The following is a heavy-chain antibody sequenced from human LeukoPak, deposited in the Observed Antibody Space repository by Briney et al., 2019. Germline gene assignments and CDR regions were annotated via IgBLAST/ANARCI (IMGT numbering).Heavy chain of an antibody. D-gene: IGHD5-18*01. Sequence: GGSLRLSCAASGFTFSNAWMSWVRRAPGKGLEWVGRIKTKTNGGTADGSPPVKGRFTISRDDSKNTLYLQMNSLKTDYTAVYYCATEGFTYGYHGIDIWGQGTIVTVSS. CDR3: ATEGFTYGYHGIDI. CDR1: GFTFSNAW. V-gene: IGHV3-15*01. CDR2: IKTKTNGGTA. J-gene: IGHJ3*02.